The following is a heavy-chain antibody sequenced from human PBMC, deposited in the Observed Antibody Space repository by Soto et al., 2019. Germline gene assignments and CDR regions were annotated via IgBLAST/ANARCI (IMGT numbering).Heavy chain of an antibody. CDR2: IYYSGST. V-gene: IGHV4-30-4*01. CDR3: ARIGLTTALL. J-gene: IGHJ4*02. CDR1: GGSINSGDYY. D-gene: IGHD4-17*01. Sequence: QVQLQESGPGLVKPSQTLSLTCTVSGGSINSGDYYWSWIRQPPGKGLEWIGYIYYSGSTYYNPPLRXXVXIXXDPSNNHFFLNLSSVTAADTAVYYCARIGLTTALLWGQGTLVTVSS.